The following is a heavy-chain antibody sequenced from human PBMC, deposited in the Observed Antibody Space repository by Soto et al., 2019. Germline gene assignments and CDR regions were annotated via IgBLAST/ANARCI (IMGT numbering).Heavy chain of an antibody. Sequence: SVKVSCKACGCTFSSYAISWVRQAPGQGLEWMGGIIPIFGTANYAQKFQGRVTITADESTSTAYMELSSLRSEDTAVYYCARVTDGQCDYLGQGTLVIVSS. CDR1: GCTFSSYA. D-gene: IGHD2-8*01. CDR3: ARVTDGQCDY. J-gene: IGHJ4*02. V-gene: IGHV1-69*13. CDR2: IIPIFGTA.